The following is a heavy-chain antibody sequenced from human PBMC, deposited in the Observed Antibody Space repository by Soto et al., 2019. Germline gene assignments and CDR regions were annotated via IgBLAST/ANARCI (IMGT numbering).Heavy chain of an antibody. V-gene: IGHV1-3*01. CDR1: GYTFTNYA. CDR2: INAGNGNT. D-gene: IGHD2-2*01. J-gene: IGHJ6*03. CDR3: ARGHLAVVPVASWYFYMDV. Sequence: ASVKVSCKACGYTFTNYAVHWARQAPGQRLEWMGWINAGNGNTRYSQKFQGRVTITRDTSARTAYMELSSLRSEDTAVYYCARGHLAVVPVASWYFYMDVWGKGTTVTVSS.